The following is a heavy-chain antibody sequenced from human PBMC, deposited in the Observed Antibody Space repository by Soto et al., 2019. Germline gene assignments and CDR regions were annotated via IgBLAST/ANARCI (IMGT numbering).Heavy chain of an antibody. Sequence: ASVKVSCKASGYTFTSYDINWVRQATGQGLEWMGWMNPNSGNTGYAQKFQGRVTMTRNTSISTAYMELSSLRSEDTAVYYCARNVDTAMGLGARVQNWFDPWGQGTLVTVSS. CDR3: ARNVDTAMGLGARVQNWFDP. CDR2: MNPNSGNT. J-gene: IGHJ5*02. D-gene: IGHD5-18*01. CDR1: GYTFTSYD. V-gene: IGHV1-8*01.